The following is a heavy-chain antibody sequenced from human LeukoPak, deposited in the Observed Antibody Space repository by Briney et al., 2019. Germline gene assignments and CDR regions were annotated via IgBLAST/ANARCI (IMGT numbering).Heavy chain of an antibody. CDR1: GFTFSSYW. CDR3: ARDGYYYDSSGPDY. CDR2: IKQDGSAK. Sequence: PGGSLRLSCAASGFTFSSYWMSWVRQAPGKGLEWVANIKQDGSAKYYVDSVKGRFTISRDNAKNSLYLQMNSLRAEDTAVYYCARDGYYYDSSGPDYWGQGTLVTVSS. J-gene: IGHJ4*02. V-gene: IGHV3-7*03. D-gene: IGHD3-22*01.